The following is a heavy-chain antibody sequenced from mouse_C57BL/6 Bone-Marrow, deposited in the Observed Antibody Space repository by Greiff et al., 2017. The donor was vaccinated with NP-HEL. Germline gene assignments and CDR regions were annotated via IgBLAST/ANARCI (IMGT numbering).Heavy chain of an antibody. V-gene: IGHV5-17*01. CDR2: ISSGSSTI. D-gene: IGHD2-12*01. Sequence: EVQGVESGGGLVKPGGSLKLSCAASGFTFSDYGMHWVRQAPAQGLEWVAYISSGSSTIYYADTVKGRFTISRDNAKNTLFLQMTSLRSEDTAMYYCARRYRGLYYYAMDYWGQGTSVTVSS. CDR3: ARRYRGLYYYAMDY. CDR1: GFTFSDYG. J-gene: IGHJ4*01.